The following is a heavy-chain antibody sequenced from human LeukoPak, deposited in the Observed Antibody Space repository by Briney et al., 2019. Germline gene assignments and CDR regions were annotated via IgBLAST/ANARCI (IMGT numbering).Heavy chain of an antibody. J-gene: IGHJ6*02. CDR1: GLTFSTYS. V-gene: IGHV3-23*01. D-gene: IGHD2-15*01. CDR3: AKGGGGSCYSAMAV. CDR2: ICGSGDST. Sequence: GGSLRLSCAASGLTFSTYSMYWVRQAPGKGLEWVSVICGSGDSTYYADSVKGRFTISRDNSKNTLYLQMNSLRADDTAVYYCAKGGGGSCYSAMAVWGQGTTVTVSS.